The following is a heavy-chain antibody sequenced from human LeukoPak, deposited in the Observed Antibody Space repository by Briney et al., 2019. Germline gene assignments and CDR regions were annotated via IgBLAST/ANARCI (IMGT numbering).Heavy chain of an antibody. J-gene: IGHJ4*02. CDR1: GFTFSSYE. V-gene: IGHV3-48*03. CDR3: ARDVVLTPGVYFDY. CDR2: ISSSGSSI. Sequence: PGGSLRLSCAASGFTFSSYEMNWFRQAPGKGLEWVSYISSSGSSIYYADSVKGRFTISRDNAKNSLYLQMNSLRAEDTAVYYCARDVVLTPGVYFDYWGQGTLVTVSS. D-gene: IGHD4/OR15-4a*01.